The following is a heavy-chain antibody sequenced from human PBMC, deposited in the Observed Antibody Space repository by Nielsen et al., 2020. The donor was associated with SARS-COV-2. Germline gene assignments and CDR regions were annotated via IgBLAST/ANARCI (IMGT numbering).Heavy chain of an antibody. J-gene: IGHJ4*02. CDR3: AKRSGYGSGSILY. CDR2: ISKSGTYT. Sequence: GGSLRLSCEASGFTFSDYYMSWIRQAPGKGLEWVSYISKSGTYTDYADSVKGRFTISRDISQNTLYLQMNSLRAEDTAVYYCAKRSGYGSGSILYWGQGTLVTVSS. CDR1: GFTFSDYY. V-gene: IGHV3-11*03. D-gene: IGHD3-10*01.